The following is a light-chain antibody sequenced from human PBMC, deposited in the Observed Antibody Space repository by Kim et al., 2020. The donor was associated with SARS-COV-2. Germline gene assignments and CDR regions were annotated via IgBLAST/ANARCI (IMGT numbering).Light chain of an antibody. CDR3: QSYDSSLSAPYV. CDR2: GDG. J-gene: IGLJ1*01. Sequence: QSVLTQPPSVSGAPGQRVTISCTGSSSNIGAGSDVHWYQHLPGTAPKVLIYGDGNRPSGVPDRFSVSKSGTSASLAITGLQAEDEADYYCQSYDSSLSAPYVFGTGTKVTVL. V-gene: IGLV1-40*01. CDR1: SSNIGAGSD.